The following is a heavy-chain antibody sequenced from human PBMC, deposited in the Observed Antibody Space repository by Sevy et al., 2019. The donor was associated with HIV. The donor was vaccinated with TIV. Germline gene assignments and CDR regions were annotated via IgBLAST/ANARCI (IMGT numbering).Heavy chain of an antibody. D-gene: IGHD5-18*01. CDR3: ARHVDTAMVTAYFDY. CDR1: GGTFSSYA. CDR2: IIPIFGTA. Sequence: ASVKVSCKASGGTFSSYAISWVRQAPGQGLEWMGGIIPIFGTANYAQKFQGRVTITADESTSTAYMELSSLRSEDTAVYYCARHVDTAMVTAYFDYWGQGTLVTVSS. J-gene: IGHJ4*02. V-gene: IGHV1-69*13.